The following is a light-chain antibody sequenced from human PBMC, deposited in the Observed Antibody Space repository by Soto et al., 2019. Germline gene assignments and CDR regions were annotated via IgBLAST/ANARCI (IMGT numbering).Light chain of an antibody. CDR2: DAS. CDR1: QNINNY. Sequence: DIQMTQSPSSLSASVGDRVTITCQASQNINNYLNWYQQKPGRAPKLLIYDASNLEAVVPSRFRGSGSGTDFTFTISRLQPEDIATYYCQQYENFPITFGQGTRLETK. V-gene: IGKV1-33*01. J-gene: IGKJ5*01. CDR3: QQYENFPIT.